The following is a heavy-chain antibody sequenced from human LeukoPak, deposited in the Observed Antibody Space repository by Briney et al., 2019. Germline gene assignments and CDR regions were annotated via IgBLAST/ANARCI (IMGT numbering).Heavy chain of an antibody. V-gene: IGHV4-39*01. CDR2: IYSSGST. Sequence: SETLSLTCAVSGASVSGSNYYWGWIRQPPGKGLEWIGNIYSSGSTYYNASLQSRVTISIDTSKNQFSLRLNSVTAADTAVYYCARSSGYLFDPWGQGILVTVSS. J-gene: IGHJ5*02. D-gene: IGHD3-22*01. CDR1: GASVSGSNYY. CDR3: ARSSGYLFDP.